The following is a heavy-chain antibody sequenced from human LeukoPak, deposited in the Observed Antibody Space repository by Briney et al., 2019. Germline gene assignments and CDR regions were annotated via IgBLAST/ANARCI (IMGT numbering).Heavy chain of an antibody. J-gene: IGHJ4*02. D-gene: IGHD3-9*01. CDR1: GFSLSTSGGG. CDR2: IHWVDDK. CDR3: AHSPYDILTGPDFFDY. Sequence: SGPTRVNPTQTLTLTCTFPGFSLSTSGGGVGWIRQPPEKALEWLALIHWVDDKRYSPSLKSRLTIAKDTSKNQVVLTMTDMDPVDTAPYYCAHSPYDILTGPDFFDYGGQGTLVTVSS. V-gene: IGHV2-5*02.